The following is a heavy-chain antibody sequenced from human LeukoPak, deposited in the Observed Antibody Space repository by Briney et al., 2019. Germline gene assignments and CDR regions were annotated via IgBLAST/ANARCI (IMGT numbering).Heavy chain of an antibody. J-gene: IGHJ6*04. CDR2: ISDDGTKK. CDR3: ARATGLVTIMDV. D-gene: IGHD3-9*01. V-gene: IGHV3-30*03. Sequence: PGGSLRLSCAASGFTFSIYGMHWVRQAPGKGLEWVAVISDDGTKKYYADSVKGRFTISRDNSKNTLYLQMNSLRAEDTAVYYCARATGLVTIMDVWGKGTTVTISS. CDR1: GFTFSIYG.